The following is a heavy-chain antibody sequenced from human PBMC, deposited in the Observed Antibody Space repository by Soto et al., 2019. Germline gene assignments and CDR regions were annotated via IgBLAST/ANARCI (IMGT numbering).Heavy chain of an antibody. CDR1: GFTFSSHA. Sequence: EVQLLESGGGLVQPGGAVRLSCAASGFTFSSHAMSWARQAPGKGLEWISSISAGSEGAYYADSVKGRFTISRDNSNNTLYLQMNSLRAEDTAVYYCARDLWWYLHWGQGTLVTVSS. CDR2: ISAGSEGA. D-gene: IGHD2-15*01. J-gene: IGHJ4*02. CDR3: ARDLWWYLH. V-gene: IGHV3-23*01.